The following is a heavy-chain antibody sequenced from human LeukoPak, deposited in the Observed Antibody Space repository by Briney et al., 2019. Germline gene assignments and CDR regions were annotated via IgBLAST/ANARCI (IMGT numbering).Heavy chain of an antibody. D-gene: IGHD3-3*01. CDR3: ARSATMNLLRFLPFDP. Sequence: SETLSLTCAVYGESFSAYYWSWIRQSPGKGLEWIAEINENGSSNYNPSLKSRVTILVDTSKKQFSLKVNSVTADDTAVYYCARSATMNLLRFLPFDPWGQGTLVTVSS. V-gene: IGHV4-34*01. CDR1: GESFSAYY. CDR2: INENGSS. J-gene: IGHJ5*02.